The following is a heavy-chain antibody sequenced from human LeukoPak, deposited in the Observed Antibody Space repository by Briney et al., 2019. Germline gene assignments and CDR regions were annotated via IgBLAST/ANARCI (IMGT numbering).Heavy chain of an antibody. Sequence: GGSLRLSCAASGFTFSSYAMSWVRQAPGKGLEWVSAISGSGGNTYYADSVKGRFTISRDKSKNTLYLQMISLTAEDTAVYYCAKHYYDGGGYYYPGAFDIWAQGKMVIV. CDR2: ISGSGGNT. CDR1: GFTFSSYA. D-gene: IGHD3-22*01. V-gene: IGHV3-23*01. J-gene: IGHJ3*02. CDR3: AKHYYDGGGYYYPGAFDI.